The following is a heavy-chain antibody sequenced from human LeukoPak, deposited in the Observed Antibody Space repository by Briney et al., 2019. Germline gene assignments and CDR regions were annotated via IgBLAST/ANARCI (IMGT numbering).Heavy chain of an antibody. V-gene: IGHV4-34*01. CDR3: ATANCSSTSCYEMVGIDYYYYYYMDV. D-gene: IGHD2-2*01. Sequence: SETLSLTCAVYGGSFSGYYWNWIRQPPGKGLEWIGEINHSGSTNYNPSLKSRVTISVDTSKNQFSLKLSSVTAADTAVYYCATANCSSTSCYEMVGIDYYYYYYMDVWGKGTTVTVSS. J-gene: IGHJ6*03. CDR1: GGSFSGYY. CDR2: INHSGST.